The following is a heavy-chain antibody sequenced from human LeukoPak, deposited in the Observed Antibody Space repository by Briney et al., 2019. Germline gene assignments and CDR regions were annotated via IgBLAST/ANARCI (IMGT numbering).Heavy chain of an antibody. D-gene: IGHD3-22*01. V-gene: IGHV4-59*01. J-gene: IGHJ3*02. CDR1: SGSISSYY. CDR3: ARDYYDSRGEAFDI. CDR2: IYYSGST. Sequence: PSETLSLTCTVSSGSISSYYWSWIRLPPGKGLEWIGYIYYSGSTNYNPSLKSRVTISVDTSKNQFSLKLNSVTAADTAVYYCARDYYDSRGEAFDIWGQGTMVTVSS.